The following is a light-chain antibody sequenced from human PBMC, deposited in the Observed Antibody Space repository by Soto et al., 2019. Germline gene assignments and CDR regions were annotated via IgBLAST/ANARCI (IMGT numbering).Light chain of an antibody. Sequence: EIVMTQSASTLSVSPGERATLSCRASQSVSSNLAWYQQKPGQAPRLLIYGASTRATGIPARFSGSGSGTEFTLTISSLQSEDFAVYYCQQYGSSPWTFGQGTKV. CDR2: GAS. J-gene: IGKJ1*01. CDR1: QSVSSN. CDR3: QQYGSSPWT. V-gene: IGKV3-15*01.